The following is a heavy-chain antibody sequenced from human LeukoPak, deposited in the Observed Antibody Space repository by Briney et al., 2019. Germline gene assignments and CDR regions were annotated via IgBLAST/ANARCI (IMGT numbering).Heavy chain of an antibody. J-gene: IGHJ5*02. CDR3: ARDLDLRGRINWFDP. V-gene: IGHV4-39*07. CDR2: IYYSGST. Sequence: PSETLSLTCTVSGGSISSSSYYWGWIRQPPGKGPEWIGGIYYSGSTYYNPSLKSRVTISVDTSTNQFSLKLSSVTAADTAVYYCARDLDLRGRINWFDPWSQGTLVTVSS. D-gene: IGHD3-10*01. CDR1: GGSISSSSYY.